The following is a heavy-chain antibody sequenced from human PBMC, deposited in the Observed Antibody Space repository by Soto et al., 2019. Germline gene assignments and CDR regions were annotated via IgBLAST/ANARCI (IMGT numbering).Heavy chain of an antibody. CDR1: EVTFSDYY. V-gene: IGHV3-11*05. CDR3: ARGGYYFDP. J-gene: IGHJ5*02. D-gene: IGHD3-3*01. Sequence: QVQLVESGGGLVKPGGSLRLSCAASEVTFSDYYMSWIRQAPGKGLEWVAYISYSNSHTNYADSVKGRFTISRDNAMNSLYLQMNSLRAEDTAVYYCARGGYYFDPWGQGTLVTVSS. CDR2: ISYSNSHT.